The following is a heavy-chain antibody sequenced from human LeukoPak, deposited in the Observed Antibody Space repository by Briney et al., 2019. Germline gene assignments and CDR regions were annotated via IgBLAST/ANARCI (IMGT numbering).Heavy chain of an antibody. D-gene: IGHD2-2*01. CDR1: GYTFTSYG. CDR3: ARDGRRGARGYCSSTSCHTPFDY. V-gene: IGHV1-18*01. Sequence: ASVKVSCKASGYTFTSYGISWVRQAPGQGLEWMGWISAYNGNTNYAQKLQGRVTMTTDTSTSTAYMELRSLRSDDTAVYYCARDGRRGARGYCSSTSCHTPFDYWGQGTLVTVSS. CDR2: ISAYNGNT. J-gene: IGHJ4*02.